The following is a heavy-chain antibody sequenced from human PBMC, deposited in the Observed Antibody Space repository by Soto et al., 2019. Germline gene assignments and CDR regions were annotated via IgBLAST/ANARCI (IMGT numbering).Heavy chain of an antibody. Sequence: SSVKAACKSFVCTSSRYAISRRLQTPEQGLEWMGGIIPIFGTANYAQKFQGRVTITRDTSASTAYMELSSLRSEDTAVYYCARGRDSGSSYDALDIWGQGTMVTV. V-gene: IGHV1-69*05. J-gene: IGHJ3*02. CDR3: ARGRDSGSSYDALDI. CDR1: VCTSSRYA. CDR2: IIPIFGTA. D-gene: IGHD1-26*01.